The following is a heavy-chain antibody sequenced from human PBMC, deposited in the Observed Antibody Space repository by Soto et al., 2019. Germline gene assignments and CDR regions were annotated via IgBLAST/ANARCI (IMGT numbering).Heavy chain of an antibody. CDR1: GGSISRYS. D-gene: IGHD3-10*01. J-gene: IGHJ4*01. V-gene: IGHV4-59*01. CDR3: VVHHASGTNRFPY. Sequence: TYAVSGGSISRYSWSWIRQPPGKELEWIGYIYYSGSTTYNPSLKSRINMSLDTSNKQFSLKLTSVTAADTAVYFFVVHHASGTNRFPYW. CDR2: IYYSGST.